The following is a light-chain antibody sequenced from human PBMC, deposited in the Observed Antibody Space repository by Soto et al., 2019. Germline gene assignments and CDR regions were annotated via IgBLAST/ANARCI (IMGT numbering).Light chain of an antibody. CDR1: SSDVGGYNY. J-gene: IGLJ2*01. CDR3: SSYAGSNNIL. Sequence: QSALTQPPSASGSPGQSVTISCTGTSSDVGGYNYVSWYQHHPGEAPKLMIYEVSKRPSGVPDRFSGSKSGNTASLTVSGLQAEDEADYYCSSYAGSNNILVGGGTKLTVL. CDR2: EVS. V-gene: IGLV2-8*01.